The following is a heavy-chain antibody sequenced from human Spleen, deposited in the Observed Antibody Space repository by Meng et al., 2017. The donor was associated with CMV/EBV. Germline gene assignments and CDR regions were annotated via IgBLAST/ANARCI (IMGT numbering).Heavy chain of an antibody. CDR2: INSDGSST. Sequence: GESLKISCAASGFTLSSYWMHWVRQAPGKGLVWVSRINSDGSSTSNADSVKGRFTISRDNANNTLYLVMSSLRAEDTAVYYCVTSLLCIADGCRNYWGQGTLVTVSS. J-gene: IGHJ4*02. D-gene: IGHD2-15*01. CDR1: GFTLSSYW. CDR3: VTSLLCIADGCRNY. V-gene: IGHV3-74*01.